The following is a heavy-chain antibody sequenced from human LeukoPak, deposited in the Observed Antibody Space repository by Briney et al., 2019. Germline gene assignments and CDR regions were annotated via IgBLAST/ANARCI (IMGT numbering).Heavy chain of an antibody. J-gene: IGHJ5*02. D-gene: IGHD3-3*01. CDR1: GLTFNNAW. Sequence: GGSLRLSCAASGLTFNNAWMNWVRQAPGKGLEWVGRIKSKTAGGTTDYVAPVKGRFTISRDDSKNRVYLQMNSLKTEDTAVYYCARDRETYYDFWSGENWFDPWGQGTLVTVSS. CDR3: ARDRETYYDFWSGENWFDP. CDR2: IKSKTAGGTT. V-gene: IGHV3-15*01.